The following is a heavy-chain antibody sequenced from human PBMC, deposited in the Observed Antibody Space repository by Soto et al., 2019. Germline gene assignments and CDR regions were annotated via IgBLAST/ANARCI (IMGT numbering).Heavy chain of an antibody. CDR2: IIPIFGTA. CDR3: ARGNHRWLELWYFDP. J-gene: IGHJ2*01. V-gene: IGHV1-69*12. D-gene: IGHD5-12*01. Sequence: QVQLVQSGAEVKKPGSSVTVSCKASGGTFSSYTISWVRQAPGQGLEWMGGIIPIFGTANYAQKFQGRVTITAYESTSTAYMELSSLRSEDTAVYYCARGNHRWLELWYFDPGGRGTLVTFSS. CDR1: GGTFSSYT.